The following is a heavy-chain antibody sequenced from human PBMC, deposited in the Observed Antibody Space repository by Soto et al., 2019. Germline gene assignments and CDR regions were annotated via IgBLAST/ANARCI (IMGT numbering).Heavy chain of an antibody. CDR1: GGSISSSSYY. CDR3: ARNSGYDPYHFDY. CDR2: IYYSGST. Sequence: NPSETLSLTCTVSGGSISSSSYYWGWIRQPPGKGLEWIGSIYYSGSTYYNPSLKSRVTISVDTSKNQFSLKLSSVTAADTAVYYCARNSGYDPYHFDYWGQGTLVTVS. V-gene: IGHV4-39*01. D-gene: IGHD5-12*01. J-gene: IGHJ4*02.